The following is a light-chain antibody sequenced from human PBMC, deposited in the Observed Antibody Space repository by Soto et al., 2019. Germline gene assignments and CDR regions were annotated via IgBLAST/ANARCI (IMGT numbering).Light chain of an antibody. CDR1: QHIGAY. Sequence: DIQMTQSPSSVSASVGDRVTIACRASQHIGAYLNWYRQRPGRAPEVLIYGASNLQQGVPARFSGRGSGTDFILTIDNLQPEDFATYYCQESSTITFGAGTRVK. CDR3: QESSTIT. J-gene: IGKJ4*01. V-gene: IGKV1-39*01. CDR2: GAS.